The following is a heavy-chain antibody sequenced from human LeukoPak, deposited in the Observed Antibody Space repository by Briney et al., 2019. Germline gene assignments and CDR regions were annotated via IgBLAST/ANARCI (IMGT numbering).Heavy chain of an antibody. CDR1: GGTFSSYA. J-gene: IGHJ4*02. CDR2: IIPILGIA. D-gene: IGHD5-18*01. V-gene: IGHV1-69*04. Sequence: SVKVSCEASGGTFSSYAISWVRQAPGQGLEWMGRIIPILGIANYAQKFQGRVTITADKSTSTAYMELSSLRSEDTAVYYCARDLVDTAMVFDYWGQGTLVTVSS. CDR3: ARDLVDTAMVFDY.